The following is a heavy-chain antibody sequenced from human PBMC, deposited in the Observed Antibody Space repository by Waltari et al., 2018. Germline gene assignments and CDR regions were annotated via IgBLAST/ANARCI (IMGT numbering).Heavy chain of an antibody. J-gene: IGHJ6*02. CDR2: YDPEEGGT. D-gene: IGHD6-6*01. CDR3: ATLVRSSSSFYFYAMDV. CDR1: GNPLIASA. V-gene: IGHV1-24*01. Sequence: QVLMVQSGAEVKKPGASVKVSCRVSGNPLIASAMHWGRQAPGKGLEWVGGYDPEEGGTIYAQKFQGRVTMTEDTSTDTAFMELSSLRSEDTAVYYCATLVRSSSSFYFYAMDVWGQGTTVTVSS.